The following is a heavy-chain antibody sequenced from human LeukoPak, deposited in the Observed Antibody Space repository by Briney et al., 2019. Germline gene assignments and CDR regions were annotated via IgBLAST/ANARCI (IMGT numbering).Heavy chain of an antibody. CDR2: ISSSSSYI. CDR3: AVYDSSGYYPGNWFDP. V-gene: IGHV3-21*01. D-gene: IGHD3-22*01. Sequence: PGGSLRLSCAASGFTFSSYSMNWVRQAPGKGLEWVSSISSSSSYIYYADSVKGRFTISRDNAKNSLYLQMNSLRAEDTAVYYCAVYDSSGYYPGNWFDPWGQGTLVTVSS. CDR1: GFTFSSYS. J-gene: IGHJ5*02.